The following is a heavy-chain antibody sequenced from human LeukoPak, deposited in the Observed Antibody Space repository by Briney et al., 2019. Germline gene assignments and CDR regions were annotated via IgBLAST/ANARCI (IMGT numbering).Heavy chain of an antibody. J-gene: IGHJ6*03. CDR1: GFTFSGYW. CDR2: IDNDGSGT. V-gene: IGHV3-74*01. CDR3: ARGGGWDATFRVVQYMDV. Sequence: GGSLRLSCAASGFTFSGYWMHWVRQVPGKGLVLVSRIDNDGSGTTYADSVKGRFTVSRDNAKNTLYLQMNSLRAEDTAIYYCARGGGWDATFRVVQYMDVWGKGTTVTVSS. D-gene: IGHD3-3*01.